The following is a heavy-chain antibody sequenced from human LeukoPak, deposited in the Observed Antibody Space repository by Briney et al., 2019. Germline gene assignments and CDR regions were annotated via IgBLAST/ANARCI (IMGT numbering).Heavy chain of an antibody. CDR1: GFTFSSYG. CDR2: IRYDGSNK. D-gene: IGHD3-22*01. CDR3: AQLTMIVVSLDY. Sequence: GGSLRLSCAASGFTFSSYGMHWVRQAPGKGLEWVAFIRYDGSNKYYADSVKGRFTISGDNSKNTLYLQMNSLRAEDTAVYYCAQLTMIVVSLDYWGQGTLVTVSS. J-gene: IGHJ4*02. V-gene: IGHV3-30*02.